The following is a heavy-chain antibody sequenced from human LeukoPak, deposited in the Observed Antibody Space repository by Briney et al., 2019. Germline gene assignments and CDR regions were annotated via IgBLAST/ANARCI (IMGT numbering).Heavy chain of an antibody. CDR1: GGLISRIEYY. CDR3: ASVSVWELATHTGGSFDY. CDR2: IYHTGTA. J-gene: IGHJ4*02. D-gene: IGHD1-26*01. Sequence: SETLSLTCTVSGGLISRIEYYWGWVGQSPVKGLEWLGHIYHTGTALYSPHLNNRLTISVDSSKNQFSLTLNSVTAADTAVYYCASVSVWELATHTGGSFDYWGRGILVTVSS. V-gene: IGHV4-30-4*01.